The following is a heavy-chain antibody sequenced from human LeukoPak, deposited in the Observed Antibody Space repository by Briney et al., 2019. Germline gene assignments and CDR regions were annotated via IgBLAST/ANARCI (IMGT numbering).Heavy chain of an antibody. CDR2: ISSNGGNT. CDR1: GFTFSSYA. D-gene: IGHD4/OR15-4a*01. V-gene: IGHV3-64*01. Sequence: GGSLRLSCAASGFTFSSYAMQWVRQAPGKGLEFVSAISSNGGNTYYANSVKGRFTISRDNSKNTLYLQMNSLRTDDTAVYYCAKDLDYQLLYDFDYWGQGTLVTVSS. CDR3: AKDLDYQLLYDFDY. J-gene: IGHJ4*02.